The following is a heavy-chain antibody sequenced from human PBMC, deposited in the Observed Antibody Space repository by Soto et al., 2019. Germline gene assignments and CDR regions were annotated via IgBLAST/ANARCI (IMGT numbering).Heavy chain of an antibody. CDR1: GGSFIGYY. Sequence: SETLSLTCAVYGGSFIGYYWSWIRQPPGKGLEWIGEINHSGSTNYNPSLKSRVTISVDTSKNQFSLKLSSVTAADTAVYYCARAPPYYDFWSGSGPHFDYWGQGTLVTVSS. D-gene: IGHD3-3*01. J-gene: IGHJ4*02. CDR2: INHSGST. CDR3: ARAPPYYDFWSGSGPHFDY. V-gene: IGHV4-34*01.